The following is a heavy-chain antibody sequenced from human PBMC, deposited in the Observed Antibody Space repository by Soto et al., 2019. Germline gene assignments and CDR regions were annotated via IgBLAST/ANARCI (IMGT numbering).Heavy chain of an antibody. CDR1: GGSISSSNW. CDR2: IYHSGST. D-gene: IGHD1-26*01. V-gene: IGHV4-4*02. CDR3: ARAGGSYSGEHFDY. J-gene: IGHJ4*02. Sequence: PSETLSLTCAVSGGSISSSNWWSWVRQPPGKGLEWIGEIYHSGSTNYNPSLKSRVTISVDKSKNQFSLKLSSVTAADTAVYYCARAGGSYSGEHFDYWGQGTLVTVSS.